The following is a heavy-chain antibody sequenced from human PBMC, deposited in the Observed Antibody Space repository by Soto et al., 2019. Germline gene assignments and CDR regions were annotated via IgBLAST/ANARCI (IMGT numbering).Heavy chain of an antibody. J-gene: IGHJ4*02. V-gene: IGHV3-33*01. CDR3: ERNYVVSQHRVIDY. CDR1: GFTFSSYG. Sequence: QVQLVESGGGVVQPGRSLRLSCAASGFTFSSYGMHWVRQAPGKALEWVAVIWDDGLNKYYADTVKGRFTISRENSKTALQLQNNILRAEDTAVYYFERNYVVSQHRVIDYWGQGSLVTVSS. D-gene: IGHD3-10*02. CDR2: IWDDGLNK.